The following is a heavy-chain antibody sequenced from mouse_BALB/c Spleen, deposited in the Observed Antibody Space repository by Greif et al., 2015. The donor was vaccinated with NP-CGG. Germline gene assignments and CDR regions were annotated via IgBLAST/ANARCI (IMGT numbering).Heavy chain of an antibody. V-gene: IGHV14-3*02. D-gene: IGHD2-4*01. Sequence: EVQGVESGAELVKPGASVKLSCTTSGFNIKDTYMHWVKQRPEQGLEWIGRIDPANGNTKYDPKFQGKATITADTSSNTAYLQLSSLTSEDTAVYYCAFYYDYRFAYWGQGTLVTVSA. CDR1: GFNIKDTY. J-gene: IGHJ3*01. CDR2: IDPANGNT. CDR3: AFYYDYRFAY.